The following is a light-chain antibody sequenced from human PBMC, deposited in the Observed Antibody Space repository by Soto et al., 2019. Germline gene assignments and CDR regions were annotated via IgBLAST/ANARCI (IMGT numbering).Light chain of an antibody. J-gene: IGLJ3*02. CDR2: DVS. Sequence: QSALTQPASVSGSPGQSITISCTGTSSDVGGYNYVSWYQQHPGKVPKLMIYDVSNRPSGVSNRFSGSKSGNTASLTISGLQSEDEADYYCSSYTDDSNLFGRGTKLTVL. CDR1: SSDVGGYNY. CDR3: SSYTDDSNL. V-gene: IGLV2-14*01.